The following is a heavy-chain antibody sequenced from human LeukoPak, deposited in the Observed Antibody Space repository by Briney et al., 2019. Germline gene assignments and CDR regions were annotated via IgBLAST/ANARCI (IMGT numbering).Heavy chain of an antibody. CDR1: GFTFNDYY. D-gene: IGHD6-19*01. V-gene: IGHV3-11*01. CDR3: ARLQWLVSPGPIDY. CDR2: ISSSGSTI. Sequence: GGSLRLSCAASGFTFNDYYMSWIRQAPGKGLEWVSYISSSGSTIYYADSVKGRFTISRDNAKNSLYLQMNSLRAEGTAVYYCARLQWLVSPGPIDYWGQGTLVTVSS. J-gene: IGHJ4*02.